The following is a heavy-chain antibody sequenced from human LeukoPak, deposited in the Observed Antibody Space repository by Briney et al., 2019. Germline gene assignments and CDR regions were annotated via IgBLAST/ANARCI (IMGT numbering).Heavy chain of an antibody. CDR1: GGSISSSSYY. J-gene: IGHJ6*02. D-gene: IGHD7-27*01. Sequence: SETLSLTCTVSGGSISSSSYYWGWIRQPPGKGLEWIGSIYHSGSTNYNPSLKSRVTISVDKSKNQFSLKLSSVTAADTAVYYCARKTGEWYYYGMDVWGQGTTVTVSS. V-gene: IGHV4-39*07. CDR3: ARKTGEWYYYGMDV. CDR2: IYHSGST.